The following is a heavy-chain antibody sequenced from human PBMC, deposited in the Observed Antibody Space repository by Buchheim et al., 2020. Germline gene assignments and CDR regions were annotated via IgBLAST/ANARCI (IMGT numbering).Heavy chain of an antibody. D-gene: IGHD6-19*01. CDR1: GFTFSSYA. J-gene: IGHJ4*02. CDR2: ISYDGRNK. CDR3: AKGTTGYSSGGSDY. Sequence: QVQLVESGGGVVQPGRSLRLSCAASGFTFSSYAMHWVRQAPGKGLEWVAVISYDGRNKYYADSVKGRFTISRDNSKNTLYLQMNSLRAEDTAVYYCAKGTTGYSSGGSDYWGQGTL. V-gene: IGHV3-30*04.